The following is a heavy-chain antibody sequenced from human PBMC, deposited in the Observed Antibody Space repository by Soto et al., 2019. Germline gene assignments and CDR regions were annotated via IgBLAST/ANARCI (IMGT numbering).Heavy chain of an antibody. V-gene: IGHV3-30*18. CDR2: ISYDGSNK. D-gene: IGHD3-16*01. Sequence: QVQLVESGGGVVQPGRSLRLSCAASGFTFSSYGMHWVRQAPGKGLEWVAVISYDGSNKYYADSVKGRFTISRDNSKNTLYLQMNSLRAEDTAVYYCAKDRVPGREGEFYYYGMDVWGQGTTVTVSS. CDR1: GFTFSSYG. CDR3: AKDRVPGREGEFYYYGMDV. J-gene: IGHJ6*02.